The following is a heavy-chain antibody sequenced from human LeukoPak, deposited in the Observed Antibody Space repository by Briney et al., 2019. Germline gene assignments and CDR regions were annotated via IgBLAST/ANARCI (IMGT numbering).Heavy chain of an antibody. Sequence: GRSLRLSCAASGFTFSSYAMSWVRQAPGKGLEWVSAISGSGGGTYYADSVKGRFTISRDNSKNTLYLQMNSLRAEDTAVYYCAKDRSSSGWYASFFDYWGQGTLVTVSS. V-gene: IGHV3-23*01. CDR3: AKDRSSSGWYASFFDY. CDR2: ISGSGGGT. CDR1: GFTFSSYA. J-gene: IGHJ4*02. D-gene: IGHD6-19*01.